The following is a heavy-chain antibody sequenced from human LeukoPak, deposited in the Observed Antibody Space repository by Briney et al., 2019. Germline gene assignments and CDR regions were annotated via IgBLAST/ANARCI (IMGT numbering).Heavy chain of an antibody. D-gene: IGHD2-21*02. CDR2: IYYTGSS. J-gene: IGHJ3*01. V-gene: IGHV4-59*01. CDR1: GGSISSYY. Sequence: SETLSLTCTVSGGSISSYYWNWIRQPPGEGLEWIGYIYYTGSSNYNPSLKSRVTISLDTSKHQFSLKLSSVTAADTAVYYCVRRVVVVTANDKSDAFDVWGQGTVVTVSS. CDR3: VRRVVVVTANDKSDAFDV.